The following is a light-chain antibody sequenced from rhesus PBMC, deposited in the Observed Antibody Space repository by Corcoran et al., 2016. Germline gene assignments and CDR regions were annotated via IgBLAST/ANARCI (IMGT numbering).Light chain of an antibody. Sequence: FDVTQPRSVSVFPWRTARITCGTESIGREGVHWNQKKPGEAPVLVIYGDGVRASGIPDRVSDSKSRTTATLTISGVAAGDEAADYCQVGDSSSEHPIFGVGTRLSVL. CDR3: QVGDSSSEHPI. J-gene: IGLJ1*01. CDR1: SIGREG. CDR2: GDG. V-gene: IGLV3-29*01.